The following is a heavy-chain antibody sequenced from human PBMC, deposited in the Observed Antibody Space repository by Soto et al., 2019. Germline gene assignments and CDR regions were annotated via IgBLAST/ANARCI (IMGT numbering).Heavy chain of an antibody. CDR1: GGTLSNYT. D-gene: IGHD2-2*01. CDR2: IIPVFGTT. Sequence: SSVKVSFKASGGTLSNYTISLLRHARGQGLEWMGGIIPVFGTTDYEQKFQGRVTITADGSTSTAYMKLSSLRSADTAVYYCARSSPYIVVRKPTGNQDYYGMDVWGQGTTVTVSS. V-gene: IGHV1-69*13. J-gene: IGHJ6*02. CDR3: ARSSPYIVVRKPTGNQDYYGMDV.